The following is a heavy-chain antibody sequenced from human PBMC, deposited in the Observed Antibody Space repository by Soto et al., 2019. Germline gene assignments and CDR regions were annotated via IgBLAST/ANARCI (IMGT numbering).Heavy chain of an antibody. CDR1: GFTFSSYA. V-gene: IGHV3-7*01. J-gene: IGHJ6*02. D-gene: IGHD1-20*01. CDR3: ARGNWNYYYGFDV. Sequence: GGSLRLSCAASGFTFSSYAMSWVRQAPGKGPEWVANIKPDGGEQYYVDSVKGRFTISRDNANNSLYLQMNSLRAEDTAVYFCARGNWNYYYGFDVWGQGTTVTVSS. CDR2: IKPDGGEQ.